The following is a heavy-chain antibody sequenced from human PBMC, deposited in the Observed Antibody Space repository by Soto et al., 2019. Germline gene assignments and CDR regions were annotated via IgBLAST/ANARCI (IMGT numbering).Heavy chain of an antibody. CDR1: GFNFGMYE. J-gene: IGHJ5*01. Sequence: PGGSLRLSCQASGFNFGMYEMHWVRKAPGKGLEWVSYISSSGLTTYYADFAEGRFTISRDNAKDSLYLHLNSLRVGDTAVYSCARYGTRGDWWGLGTQVTVSS. V-gene: IGHV3-48*03. CDR2: ISSSGLTT. CDR3: ARYGTRGDW. D-gene: IGHD3-10*01.